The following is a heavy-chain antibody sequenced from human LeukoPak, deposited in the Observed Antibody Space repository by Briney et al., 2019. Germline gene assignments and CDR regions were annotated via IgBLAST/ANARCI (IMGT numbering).Heavy chain of an antibody. D-gene: IGHD4-11*01. CDR2: IYSGGST. V-gene: IGHV3-53*01. J-gene: IGHJ6*03. CDR1: GFTVSSND. Sequence: GGSLRLSCAASGFTVSSNDMSWVRQAPGKGLEWVSLIYSGGSTYYADSVKGRFTISRDNSKNTLYLQMNSLRAEDTAVYYCARDPSQMTTSYYYMDVWGKGTTVTVSS. CDR3: ARDPSQMTTSYYYMDV.